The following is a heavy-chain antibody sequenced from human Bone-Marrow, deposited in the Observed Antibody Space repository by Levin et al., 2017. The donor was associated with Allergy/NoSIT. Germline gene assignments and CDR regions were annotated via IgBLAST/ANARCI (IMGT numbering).Heavy chain of an antibody. Sequence: GGSLRLSCAASGFTFSSYAMHWVRQAPGKGLEWVAVISYDGSNKYYADSVKGRFTISRDNSKNTLYLQMNSLRAEDTAVYYCARDDVGYSYGLVVDYWGQGTLVTVSS. CDR2: ISYDGSNK. D-gene: IGHD5-18*01. V-gene: IGHV3-30*04. J-gene: IGHJ4*02. CDR3: ARDDVGYSYGLVVDY. CDR1: GFTFSSYA.